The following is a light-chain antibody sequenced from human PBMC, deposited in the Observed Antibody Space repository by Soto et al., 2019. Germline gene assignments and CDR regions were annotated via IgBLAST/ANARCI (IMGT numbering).Light chain of an antibody. CDR2: SNS. CDR3: AAWYDSLNGHV. CDR1: SSNIGSNI. V-gene: IGLV1-44*01. J-gene: IGLJ1*01. Sequence: QSVLTQPPSASGTPGQRVTISRSGSSSNIGSNIVNWYQQVPGTAPKLLIYSNSQRPSGVPDRFSGSQSGTSASLAISGLQSEDEDDYFCAAWYDSLNGHVFGTGTKLTVL.